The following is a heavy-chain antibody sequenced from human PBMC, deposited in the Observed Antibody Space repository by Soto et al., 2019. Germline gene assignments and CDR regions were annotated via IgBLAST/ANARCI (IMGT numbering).Heavy chain of an antibody. CDR1: GFNFDDHV. V-gene: IGHV3-9*01. CDR3: ARSWSGSTSGRVDV. J-gene: IGHJ6*02. Sequence: GGSLRLSCVASGFNFDDHVMHWVRQVPGKGLEWVGHINWDGYSIGYGGSVRGRFTISRDNAKNTLYLQMNSLRREDAALYYCARSWSGSTSGRVDVWGQGTTVTVSS. CDR2: INWDGYSI. D-gene: IGHD3-3*01.